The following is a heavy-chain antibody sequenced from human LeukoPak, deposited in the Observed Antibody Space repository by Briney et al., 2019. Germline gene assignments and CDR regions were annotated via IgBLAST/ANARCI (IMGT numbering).Heavy chain of an antibody. Sequence: PGGSLRLSCAASGFSFSDYWMHWVRQGPGKGLVWVSRINYDGRTTKYADSVKGRFTISRDNAKNTVYLQMNSLRADGTAVYYCATDFPVLPWGKETLVTASS. J-gene: IGHJ4*02. V-gene: IGHV3-74*03. CDR3: ATDFPVLP. D-gene: IGHD3-3*01. CDR2: INYDGRTT. CDR1: GFSFSDYW.